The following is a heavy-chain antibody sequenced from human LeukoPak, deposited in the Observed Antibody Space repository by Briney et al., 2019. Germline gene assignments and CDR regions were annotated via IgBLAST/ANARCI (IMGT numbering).Heavy chain of an antibody. Sequence: AGGSLRLSCAASGFTFSSYGMSWVRQAPGKGLEWVSAISGSGGSTYYADSVKGRFTISRDNSKNTLYLQMNSLRAEDTAVYYCARLSRDGYNHFDYWGQGTLVTVSS. CDR1: GFTFSSYG. CDR3: ARLSRDGYNHFDY. V-gene: IGHV3-23*01. CDR2: ISGSGGST. D-gene: IGHD5-24*01. J-gene: IGHJ4*02.